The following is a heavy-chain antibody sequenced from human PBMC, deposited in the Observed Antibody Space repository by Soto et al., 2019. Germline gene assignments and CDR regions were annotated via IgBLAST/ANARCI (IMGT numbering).Heavy chain of an antibody. CDR2: IKSSGSPT. V-gene: IGHV3-23*05. CDR1: GFTFSTYA. CDR3: AKTPRGGASGDWYFDL. Sequence: EVQLLESGGGLVQPGESLRLSCAASGFTFSTYAMTWVRLAPGRGLEWVLGIKSSGSPTDYPESVKGRFTISRDNLMNTLFLDMNGLRAEDTAIYYCAKTPRGGASGDWYFDLWGRGTLVTVSS. J-gene: IGHJ2*01. D-gene: IGHD3-10*01.